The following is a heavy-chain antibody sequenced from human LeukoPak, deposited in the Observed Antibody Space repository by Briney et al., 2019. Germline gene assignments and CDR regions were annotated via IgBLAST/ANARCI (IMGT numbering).Heavy chain of an antibody. CDR3: ATDPKGLNPLVGAIAFDI. J-gene: IGHJ3*02. CDR2: FDPEDGET. V-gene: IGHV1-24*01. CDR1: GYTLTELS. Sequence: GASVKVSCKVSGYTLTELSMHWVRQAPGKGLEWMGGFDPEDGETIYAQKFQGRVTMTEDTSTDTAYMELSSLRSEDTAVYYCATDPKGLNPLVGAIAFDIWGQGTMVTVSS. D-gene: IGHD1-26*01.